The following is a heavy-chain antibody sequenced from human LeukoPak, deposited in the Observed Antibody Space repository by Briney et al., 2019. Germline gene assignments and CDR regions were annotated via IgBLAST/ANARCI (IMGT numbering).Heavy chain of an antibody. V-gene: IGHV4-61*01. CDR2: IYYSGNA. CDR1: GGSVSSDPYY. Sequence: SETLSLTCTVSGGSVSSDPYYWSWIRQSPGKGLEWVGYIYYSGNANYNPSLKSRVTISVDTSKNQFSLNLSSVTAADTAVYYCARENAADGWDWGQGTTVTVSS. J-gene: IGHJ6*02. CDR3: ARENAADGWD. D-gene: IGHD6-19*01.